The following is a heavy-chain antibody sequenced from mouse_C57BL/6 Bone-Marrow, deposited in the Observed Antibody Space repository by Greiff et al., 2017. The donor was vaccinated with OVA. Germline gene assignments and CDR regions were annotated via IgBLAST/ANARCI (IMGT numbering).Heavy chain of an antibody. Sequence: DVKLVESGGDLVKPGGSLKLSCAASGFTFSSYGMSWVRQTPDKRLEWVATISSGGSYTYYPDSVKGRFTISRDNAKNTLYLQMSSLKSEDTAMYYCARQSYGSSPYAMDYWGQGTSVTVSS. D-gene: IGHD1-1*01. CDR3: ARQSYGSSPYAMDY. V-gene: IGHV5-6*02. CDR1: GFTFSSYG. CDR2: ISSGGSYT. J-gene: IGHJ4*01.